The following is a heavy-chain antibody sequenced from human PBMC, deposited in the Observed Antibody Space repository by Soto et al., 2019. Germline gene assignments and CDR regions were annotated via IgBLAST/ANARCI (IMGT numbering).Heavy chain of an antibody. Sequence: GGSLRLSCAASGFTFGSYAMTWVRQSPGKGLEWVSYISDSGGDTYYADSVKGRFTISRDNSKNTLYLQMNSLRVEDTAVYYCAKARMIRGVIPAFDYWGQGTLVTVSS. J-gene: IGHJ4*02. CDR3: AKARMIRGVIPAFDY. CDR2: ISDSGGDT. CDR1: GFTFGSYA. D-gene: IGHD3-10*01. V-gene: IGHV3-23*01.